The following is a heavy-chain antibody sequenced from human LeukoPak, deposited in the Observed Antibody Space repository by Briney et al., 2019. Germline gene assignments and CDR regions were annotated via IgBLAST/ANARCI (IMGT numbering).Heavy chain of an antibody. CDR2: IKQDGSEK. V-gene: IGHV3-7*01. J-gene: IGHJ4*02. CDR1: GFVFSSNW. Sequence: GGSLRLSCAASGFVFSSNWMTWVRQAPGKGLEWVANIKQDGSEKYYVDSVKGRFTISRDNANNSLYLQMNSLRAEDTAVYYCARDRYTSGWAHFDYWGQGTLVTVSS. CDR3: ARDRYTSGWAHFDY. D-gene: IGHD6-19*01.